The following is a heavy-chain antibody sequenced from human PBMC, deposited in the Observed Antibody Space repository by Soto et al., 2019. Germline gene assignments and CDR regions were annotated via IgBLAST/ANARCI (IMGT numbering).Heavy chain of an antibody. D-gene: IGHD6-19*01. CDR3: AKDHSSGWFSPDAFDI. V-gene: IGHV3-21*04. CDR1: GFTFSSYS. Sequence: PGGSLRLSCAASGFTFSSYSMNWVRQAPGKGLEWVSSISSSSSYIYYADSVKGRFTISRDNAKNSLYLQMNSLRAEDTAVYYRAKDHSSGWFSPDAFDIWGQGTMVTVSS. J-gene: IGHJ3*02. CDR2: ISSSSSYI.